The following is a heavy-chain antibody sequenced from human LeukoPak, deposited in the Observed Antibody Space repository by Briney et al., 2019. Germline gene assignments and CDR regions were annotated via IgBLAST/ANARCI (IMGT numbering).Heavy chain of an antibody. CDR2: IYYSGST. V-gene: IGHV4-39*01. J-gene: IGHJ5*02. CDR3: ARHGNYYGSRNWFDP. Sequence: PSETLSLTCTVSGGSISSSSYYWGWIRQPPGKGLEWIGSIYYSGSTYYNPSLKSRVTISVDTSKNQFSLKLSSVTAADTAVYYCARHGNYYGSRNWFDPWGQGTLVTVSS. CDR1: GGSISSSSYY. D-gene: IGHD3-10*01.